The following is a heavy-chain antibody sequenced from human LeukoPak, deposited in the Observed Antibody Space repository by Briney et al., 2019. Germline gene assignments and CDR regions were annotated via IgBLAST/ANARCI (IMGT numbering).Heavy chain of an antibody. D-gene: IGHD5-12*01. Sequence: ASVKVSCKASGYTFTSYGITWVRQAPGQGLEWMGWISASNGNTNYAQKLQGRVTMTTETSTSTAYMELRSLRSDDTAVYYCARALSRGYSGYDYGLGYWGQGTLVTVSS. CDR1: GYTFTSYG. CDR3: ARALSRGYSGYDYGLGY. J-gene: IGHJ4*02. CDR2: ISASNGNT. V-gene: IGHV1-18*01.